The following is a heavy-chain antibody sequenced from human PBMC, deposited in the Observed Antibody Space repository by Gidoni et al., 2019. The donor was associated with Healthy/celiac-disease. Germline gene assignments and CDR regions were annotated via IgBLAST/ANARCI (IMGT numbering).Heavy chain of an antibody. CDR3: AKDRRKYSGYDTFDY. CDR1: GFTFSSYA. J-gene: IGHJ4*02. V-gene: IGHV3-23*01. Sequence: EVQLLESGGGLVQPGGSLSLSCAASGFTFSSYAMSWVRQAPGKGLEWVSAISGSGGRTYYADSVKGRFTISRDNYKNTLYLQMNSRRAEDTAVYYCAKDRRKYSGYDTFDYWGQGTLVTVSS. D-gene: IGHD5-12*01. CDR2: ISGSGGRT.